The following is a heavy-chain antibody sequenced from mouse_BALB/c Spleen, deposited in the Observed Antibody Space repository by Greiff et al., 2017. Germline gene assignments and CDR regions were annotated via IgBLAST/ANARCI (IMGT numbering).Heavy chain of an antibody. CDR3: ARHGIYYDYEGFAY. V-gene: IGHV5-6-2*01. Sequence: EVKLVESGGGLVQPGGSRTLSCAASGFTFSSYYMSRVRQTPEKRLELVAAINSNGGSTYYPDTVKGRFTISRDNAKNTLYLQMSSLKSEDTALYYCARHGIYYDYEGFAYWGQGTLVTVSA. J-gene: IGHJ3*01. CDR1: GFTFSSYY. D-gene: IGHD2-4*01. CDR2: INSNGGST.